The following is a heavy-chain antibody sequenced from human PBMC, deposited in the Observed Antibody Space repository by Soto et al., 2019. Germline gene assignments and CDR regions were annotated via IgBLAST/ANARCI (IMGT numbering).Heavy chain of an antibody. Sequence: GESLKISCKGSGYSFTSYWIGWVHQMPGKGLEWMGIIYPGDSDTRYSPSFQGQVTISADKSISTAYLQWSSLKASDTAMYYCARQVAAAGTISWFDPWGQGTLVTVSS. CDR1: GYSFTSYW. V-gene: IGHV5-51*07. CDR2: IYPGDSDT. CDR3: ARQVAAAGTISWFDP. D-gene: IGHD6-13*01. J-gene: IGHJ5*02.